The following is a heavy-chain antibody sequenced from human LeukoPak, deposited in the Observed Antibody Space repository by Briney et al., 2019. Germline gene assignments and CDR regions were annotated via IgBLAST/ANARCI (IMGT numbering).Heavy chain of an antibody. CDR1: GFTFSSYA. J-gene: IGHJ2*01. CDR2: ISGSGGST. CDR3: AREGATDWYFHL. D-gene: IGHD5-12*01. Sequence: GRSLRLPCAASGFTFSSYAMSWVRQAPGKGLEWVSAISGSGGSTYYADSVKGRFTISRDNSKNTLYLQMSSLRAEDTAVYYCAREGATDWYFHLWGRGTLVTVSS. V-gene: IGHV3-23*01.